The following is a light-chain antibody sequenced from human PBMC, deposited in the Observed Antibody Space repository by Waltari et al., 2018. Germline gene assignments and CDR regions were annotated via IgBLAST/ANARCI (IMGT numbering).Light chain of an antibody. CDR1: SGRIDNKY. J-gene: IGLJ2*01. CDR3: QSADGSYL. V-gene: IGLV6-57*03. Sequence: VFTQPHSVPGSPGQTATTSCTRSSGRIDNKYVQRYQKSPGSAPTTVFYKDHQRPSGVPHRFSGSIDSSSNSASLTISGLKSEDEADYYCQSADGSYLFGGGTRLTVL. CDR2: KDH.